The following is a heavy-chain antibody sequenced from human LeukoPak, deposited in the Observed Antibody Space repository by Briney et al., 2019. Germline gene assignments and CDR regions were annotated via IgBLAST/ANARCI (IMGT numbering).Heavy chain of an antibody. D-gene: IGHD3-22*01. V-gene: IGHV3-11*05. Sequence: PGGSLRLSCAASGFTFSDYYMSWIRQAPGKGLEWVSYISSSSSYTNYADSVKGRFTISRDNAKNSLYLQMNSLRAEDTAVYYCARVLMDSNIFYYYYGMDVWGQGTTVTVSS. CDR1: GFTFSDYY. CDR2: ISSSSSYT. J-gene: IGHJ6*02. CDR3: ARVLMDSNIFYYYYGMDV.